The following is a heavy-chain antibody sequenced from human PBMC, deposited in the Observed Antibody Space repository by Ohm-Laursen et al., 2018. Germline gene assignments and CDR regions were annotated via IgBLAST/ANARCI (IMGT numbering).Heavy chain of an antibody. J-gene: IGHJ4*02. V-gene: IGHV3-30*18. CDR2: ISYDGSNK. Sequence: SLRLSCAAPGFTFSSYGMHWVRQAPGKGLEWVAVISYDGSNKYYADSVKGRFTISRDNSKNTLYLQMNSLRAEDTAVYYCAKDLAVAGTYFDYWGQGTLVTVSS. CDR3: AKDLAVAGTYFDY. D-gene: IGHD6-19*01. CDR1: GFTFSSYG.